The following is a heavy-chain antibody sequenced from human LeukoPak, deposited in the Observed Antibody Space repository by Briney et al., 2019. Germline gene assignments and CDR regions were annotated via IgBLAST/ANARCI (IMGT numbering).Heavy chain of an antibody. V-gene: IGHV1-18*01. CDR2: ISAYNGNT. J-gene: IGHJ4*02. CDR3: ARVRPGAEAVAGIFDY. CDR1: GYTFTSYG. D-gene: IGHD6-19*01. Sequence: ASVKVSCKASGYTFTSYGISWVRQAPGQGLESMVWISAYNGNTNYAQKLQGRVTMTADTSTSTAYMELRSLRSDDTAVYYCARVRPGAEAVAGIFDYWGQGTLVTVSS.